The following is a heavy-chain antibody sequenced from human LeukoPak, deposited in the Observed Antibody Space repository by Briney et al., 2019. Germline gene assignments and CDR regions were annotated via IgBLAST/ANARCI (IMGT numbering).Heavy chain of an antibody. V-gene: IGHV3-23*01. CDR2: ITIGGGNT. Sequence: GGSLRLSCAASEFTFSKYALSWVRQAPGRDLEWVSAITIGGGNTYYADSVKGRFTISRDNSKNTLYLQMSSLRAEDTAAYYCAKEPPSGGWFDSWGQGTLVTVSS. CDR1: EFTFSKYA. CDR3: AKEPPSGGWFDS. J-gene: IGHJ5*01. D-gene: IGHD3-16*01.